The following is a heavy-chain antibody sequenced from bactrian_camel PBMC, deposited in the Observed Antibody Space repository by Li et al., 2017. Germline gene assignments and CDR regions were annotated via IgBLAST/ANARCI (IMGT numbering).Heavy chain of an antibody. D-gene: IGHD8*01. Sequence: HVQLVESGGGLVQAGGSLRLSCAASGVTYAMGWFRQAPGKEREGVASISTDGGSTDYAGSVGGRFTISHDNAKNTLYLQANSLNPEDTAMYYCVSLEAGYNWHKCWGPGTQVTV. CDR1: GVTYA. V-gene: IGHV3S54*01. J-gene: IGHJ4*01. CDR2: ISTDGGST. CDR3: VSLEAGYNWHKC.